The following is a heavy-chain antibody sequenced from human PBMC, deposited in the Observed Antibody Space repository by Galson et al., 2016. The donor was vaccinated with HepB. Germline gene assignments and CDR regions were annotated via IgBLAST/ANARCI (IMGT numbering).Heavy chain of an antibody. CDR1: GFTFSSYG. CDR2: IWYDGRNK. J-gene: IGHJ6*02. Sequence: SLRLSGAASGFTFSSYGMHWVRQAPGKGLEWVAVIWYDGRNKYSADSVKGRFTISRDTSKNTLYLQVNSLRVEDTAVYYCAGSSSRSYYFGINVWGQGTKVTVSS. D-gene: IGHD6-13*01. V-gene: IGHV3-33*01. CDR3: AGSSSRSYYFGINV.